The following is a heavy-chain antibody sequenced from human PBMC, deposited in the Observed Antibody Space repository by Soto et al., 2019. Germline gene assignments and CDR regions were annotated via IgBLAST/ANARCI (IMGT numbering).Heavy chain of an antibody. Sequence: PGGSLRLSCAASGFTFSSYGMHWVRQAPGKGLEWVAVISYDGSNKYYADSVKGRFTISRDNSKNTLYLQMNSLRAEDTAVYYCAKELSCDFWSGFMAPVYYYYGMDVWGQGTTVTVSS. J-gene: IGHJ6*02. D-gene: IGHD3-3*01. CDR2: ISYDGSNK. CDR3: AKELSCDFWSGFMAPVYYYYGMDV. CDR1: GFTFSSYG. V-gene: IGHV3-30*18.